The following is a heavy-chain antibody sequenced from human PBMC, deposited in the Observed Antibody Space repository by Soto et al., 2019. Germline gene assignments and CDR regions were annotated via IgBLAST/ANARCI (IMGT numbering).Heavy chain of an antibody. V-gene: IGHV3-23*01. D-gene: IGHD1-1*01. CDR1: GFSFGSYA. Sequence: GGSLRLSCAASGFSFGSYALSWVRQAPGKGLEWVSTISGSDGKTFYADSVKGRFSISRDTSQSTLYLQMNSLRADDTAIYYWALWNYLDYWGQGTRVTVSS. CDR3: ALWNYLDY. J-gene: IGHJ4*02. CDR2: ISGSDGKT.